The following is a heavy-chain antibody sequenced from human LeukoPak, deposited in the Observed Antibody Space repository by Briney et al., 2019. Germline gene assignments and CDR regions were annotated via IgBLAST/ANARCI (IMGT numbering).Heavy chain of an antibody. J-gene: IGHJ4*02. V-gene: IGHV4-34*01. Sequence: SETLSLPCAVYGGSFSGYYCSKIRQPPGKRLHCIGEINHSGSTNYNPSLKSRVTISVDTSKNQFSLKLSSVTAADTAVYYCARGQYSSGWYQYWGQGTLVTVSS. CDR1: GGSFSGYY. D-gene: IGHD6-19*01. CDR3: ARGQYSSGWYQY. CDR2: INHSGST.